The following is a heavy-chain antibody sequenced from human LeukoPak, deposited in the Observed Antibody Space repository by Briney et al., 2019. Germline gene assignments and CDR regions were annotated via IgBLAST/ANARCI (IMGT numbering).Heavy chain of an antibody. CDR1: GGSFSGYY. V-gene: IGHV4-34*01. D-gene: IGHD6-6*01. J-gene: IGHJ4*02. CDR2: INHSGST. Sequence: SETLSLTCAVYGGSFSGYYWSWIRQPPGKGLEWIGEINHSGSTNYNPSLKSRVTISVDTSKNQFSLKLSSVTAADTAVYYCAIAARRSSFAGRGEDYWGQGTLVTVSS. CDR3: AIAARRSSFAGRGEDY.